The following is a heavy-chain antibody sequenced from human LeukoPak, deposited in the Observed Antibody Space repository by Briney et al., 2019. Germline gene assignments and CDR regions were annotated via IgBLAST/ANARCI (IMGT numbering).Heavy chain of an antibody. CDR3: ANYGGKGDWFDP. Sequence: SETLSLTCTVSGGSISSSSYNWGWIRQPPGKGLEWIGSIYYSGSTSYNPSLKSRVTVSVDTSKNQFSLKLSSVTAADTAVYYCANYGGKGDWFDPWGQGTLVTVSS. J-gene: IGHJ5*02. CDR2: IYYSGST. CDR1: GGSISSSSYN. D-gene: IGHD4-23*01. V-gene: IGHV4-39*07.